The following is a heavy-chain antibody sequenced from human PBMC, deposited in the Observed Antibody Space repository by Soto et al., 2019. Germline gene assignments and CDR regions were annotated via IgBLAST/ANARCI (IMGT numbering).Heavy chain of an antibody. CDR3: ARVVGVVPADMRLNWFDP. V-gene: IGHV1-18*04. Sequence: ASVKVSCKASGYTFTSYGISWVRQAPGQGLEWMGWISAYNGNTNYAQKLQGRVTMTTDTSTSTAYMELRSLRSDDTAVYYCARVVGVVPADMRLNWFDPWGQGTLVTVSS. CDR1: GYTFTSYG. J-gene: IGHJ5*02. CDR2: ISAYNGNT. D-gene: IGHD2-2*01.